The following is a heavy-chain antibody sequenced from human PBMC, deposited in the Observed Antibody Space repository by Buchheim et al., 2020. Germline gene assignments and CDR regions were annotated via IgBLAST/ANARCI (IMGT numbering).Heavy chain of an antibody. V-gene: IGHV3-48*03. CDR1: GFTFSSYE. CDR2: ISSSCSTI. J-gene: IGHJ6*02. CDR3: ARYRVGAVYYYYGMDV. D-gene: IGHD1-26*01. Sequence: EVQLVESGGGLVQPGGSLRLSCAASGFTFSSYEMNWVRPAPGKGLEWVSYISSSCSTIYYADSVKGRFTISRDNAKNSLYLQMNSLRAEDTAVYYCARYRVGAVYYYYGMDVWGQGTT.